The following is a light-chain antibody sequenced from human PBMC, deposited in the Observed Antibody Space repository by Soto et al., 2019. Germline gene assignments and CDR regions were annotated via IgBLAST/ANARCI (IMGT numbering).Light chain of an antibody. CDR3: QQYGKT. CDR1: QSVSSN. Sequence: EIVMTQSPATLSLSLGERATLSCRASQSVSSNLAWYQLKPGQAPRLLIYVASTRATGIPARFSGSGSGTEFTLTISSLQSEDFAVYYCQQYGKTFGQGTKVDIK. V-gene: IGKV3-15*01. CDR2: VAS. J-gene: IGKJ1*01.